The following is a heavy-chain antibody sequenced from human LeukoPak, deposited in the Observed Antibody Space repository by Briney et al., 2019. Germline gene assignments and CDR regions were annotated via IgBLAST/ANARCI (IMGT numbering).Heavy chain of an antibody. CDR3: ANGAMSYSANALHIGDY. CDR1: GITLSTFG. V-gene: IGHV3-30*02. Sequence: GGSLRLSCAASGITLSTFGMHWVRQAPGKGLEWVAFIRYDGSNEYYADSVKGRFTISRDNSKNTLYVQMTSLRADDTAVYYCANGAMSYSANALHIGDYWGQGTLVTVSS. D-gene: IGHD4-11*01. J-gene: IGHJ4*02. CDR2: IRYDGSNE.